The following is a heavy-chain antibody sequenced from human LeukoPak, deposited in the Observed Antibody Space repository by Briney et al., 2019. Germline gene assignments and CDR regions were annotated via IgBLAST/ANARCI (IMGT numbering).Heavy chain of an antibody. CDR3: ASSPYYDSSGYYLDY. V-gene: IGHV4-39*01. Sequence: PSETLSLTCTVSGGSISSSSYYWGWIRQPPGKGLEWIGSIYYSGGTYYNPSLKSRVTISVDTSKNQFSLKLSSVTAADTAVYYCASSPYYDSSGYYLDYWGQGTLVTVSS. CDR1: GGSISSSSYY. CDR2: IYYSGGT. J-gene: IGHJ4*02. D-gene: IGHD3-22*01.